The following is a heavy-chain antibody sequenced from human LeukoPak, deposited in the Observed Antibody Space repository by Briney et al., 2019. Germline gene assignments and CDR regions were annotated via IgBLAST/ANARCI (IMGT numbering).Heavy chain of an antibody. V-gene: IGHV3-30*18. D-gene: IGHD3-22*01. Sequence: GGSLRLSCAASGFTFGSYGMHWVRQAPGKGLEWVAVISYDGSNKYYTDSVKGRFTISRDNSKNTLYLQMNSLRAEDTAVYYCANQHTSAAKYYYDSSGQYYFDYWGQGTLVTVSS. CDR2: ISYDGSNK. CDR3: ANQHTSAAKYYYDSSGQYYFDY. J-gene: IGHJ4*02. CDR1: GFTFGSYG.